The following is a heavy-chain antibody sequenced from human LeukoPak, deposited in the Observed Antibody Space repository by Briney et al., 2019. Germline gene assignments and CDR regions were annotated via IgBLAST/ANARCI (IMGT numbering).Heavy chain of an antibody. CDR2: ISSSRSYI. J-gene: IGHJ4*02. CDR1: GFTFSSYS. Sequence: GGSLRLSCAASGFTFSSYSMNWVRQAPGKGLEWVSFISSSRSYIYYADSVKGRFTISRDNAKNSLYLQMNSLRAEDTAVYYCARHRSKWLQSSFDYWGQGTLVTVSS. D-gene: IGHD5-24*01. CDR3: ARHRSKWLQSSFDY. V-gene: IGHV3-21*01.